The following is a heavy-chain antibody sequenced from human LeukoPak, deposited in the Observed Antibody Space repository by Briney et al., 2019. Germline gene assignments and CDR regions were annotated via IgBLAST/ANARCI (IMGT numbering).Heavy chain of an antibody. Sequence: PGGSLRLSCAVSGFLFDDYAMHWVRQAPGKGLEWVSGISWNSGSIGYADSVKGRFTISRDNAKNSLYLQMNSLRAEDTALYYCPKDMGGSGYPYYFDYWGQGTLVTVSS. CDR2: ISWNSGSI. CDR1: GFLFDDYA. V-gene: IGHV3-9*01. J-gene: IGHJ4*02. CDR3: PKDMGGSGYPYYFDY. D-gene: IGHD3-22*01.